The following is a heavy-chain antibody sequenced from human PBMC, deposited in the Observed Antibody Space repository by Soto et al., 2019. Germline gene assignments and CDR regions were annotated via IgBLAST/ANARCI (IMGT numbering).Heavy chain of an antibody. CDR3: ARGPYDFWSGSLLRYYYGMDV. CDR2: INHSGST. D-gene: IGHD3-3*01. CDR1: GGSFSGYY. V-gene: IGHV4-34*01. Sequence: SSETLSLTCAVYGGSFSGYYWSWIRQPPGKGLEWIGEINHSGSTNYNPSLKSRVTISVDTSKNQFSLKLSSVTAADTAVYYCARGPYDFWSGSLLRYYYGMDVWGQGTTVTVSS. J-gene: IGHJ6*02.